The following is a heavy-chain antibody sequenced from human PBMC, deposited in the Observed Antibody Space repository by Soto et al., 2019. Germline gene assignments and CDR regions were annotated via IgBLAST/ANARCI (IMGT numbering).Heavy chain of an antibody. CDR2: ISYDGSNK. J-gene: IGHJ4*02. CDR3: AKENGDYEGPYYFDY. V-gene: IGHV3-30*18. D-gene: IGHD4-17*01. Sequence: QVQLVESGGGVVQPGRSLRLSCAASGFTFSSYGMHWVRQAPGKGLEWVAVISYDGSNKYYADSVKGRFTISRDNSKNTLYLQMNSLRAEDTAVYYCAKENGDYEGPYYFDYWGQGTLVTVSS. CDR1: GFTFSSYG.